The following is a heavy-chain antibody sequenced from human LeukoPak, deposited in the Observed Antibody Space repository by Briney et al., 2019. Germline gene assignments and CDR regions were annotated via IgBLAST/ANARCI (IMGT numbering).Heavy chain of an antibody. V-gene: IGHV1-18*01. CDR2: ISAYNGNT. CDR1: GYTFTSYG. D-gene: IGHD4-23*01. Sequence: ASVKVSCKASGYTFTSYGISWVRQAPGQGLEWMGWISAYNGNTNYAQRLQGRVTMTTDTSTSTAYMELRSLRSDDTAVYYCARDKKNYYGGRNWFDPWGQGTLVTVSS. J-gene: IGHJ5*02. CDR3: ARDKKNYYGGRNWFDP.